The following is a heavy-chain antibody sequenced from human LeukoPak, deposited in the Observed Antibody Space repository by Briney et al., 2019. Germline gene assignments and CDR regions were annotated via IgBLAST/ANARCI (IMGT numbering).Heavy chain of an antibody. D-gene: IGHD2-2*01. CDR2: IYSGGST. CDR1: GFTVSSNY. Sequence: PGGSLRLSCAASGFTVSSNYMSWVRQAPGKGLEWVSVIYSGGSTYYAGSVKGRFTISRDNSKNTLYLQMNSLRAEDTAVYYCASSSIRYCSSTSCALPFDYWGQGTLVTVSS. J-gene: IGHJ4*02. CDR3: ASSSIRYCSSTSCALPFDY. V-gene: IGHV3-53*01.